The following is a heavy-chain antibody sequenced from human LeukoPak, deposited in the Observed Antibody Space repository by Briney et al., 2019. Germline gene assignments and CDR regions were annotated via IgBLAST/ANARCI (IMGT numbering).Heavy chain of an antibody. CDR1: GDSVSSNSAA. J-gene: IGHJ3*02. CDR3: ARFGHKDIVVVPAAIDAFDI. Sequence: PSQTLSLTCAISGDSVSSNSAAWNWIRQSPSRGLEWLGRTYYRSKWYNDYAVSVKSRITINPDTSKNQFSLQLNSVTPEDTAVYYCARFGHKDIVVVPAAIDAFDIWGQGTTVTVSS. D-gene: IGHD2-2*01. V-gene: IGHV6-1*01. CDR2: TYYRSKWYN.